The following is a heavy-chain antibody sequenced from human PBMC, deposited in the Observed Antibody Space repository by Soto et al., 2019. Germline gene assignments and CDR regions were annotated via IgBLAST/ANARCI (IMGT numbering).Heavy chain of an antibody. Sequence: PSETLSLTCAVYGGSFSGYYWSWIRQPPGKGLEWIGEINHSGSTNYNPSLKSRVTISVDTSKNQFSLKLSSVTAADTAVYYCARGRPSRSRKYYDFWSGYPDYWGQGTLVTVSS. CDR2: INHSGST. D-gene: IGHD3-3*01. J-gene: IGHJ4*02. CDR3: ARGRPSRSRKYYDFWSGYPDY. V-gene: IGHV4-34*01. CDR1: GGSFSGYY.